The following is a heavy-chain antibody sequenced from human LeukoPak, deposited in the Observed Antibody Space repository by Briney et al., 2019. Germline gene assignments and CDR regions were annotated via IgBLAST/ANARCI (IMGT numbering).Heavy chain of an antibody. J-gene: IGHJ5*02. Sequence: GGSLRLSCAASGFTFSSYAMSWVRQAPGKGLEWVSAISGSGGSTYYADSVKGRFTISRDNSKNTLYLQMNSLRAEDTAVYYCARVSLYSSSWFLSGSYYPNWFDPWGQGTLVTVSS. D-gene: IGHD6-13*01. CDR3: ARVSLYSSSWFLSGSYYPNWFDP. CDR1: GFTFSSYA. CDR2: ISGSGGST. V-gene: IGHV3-23*01.